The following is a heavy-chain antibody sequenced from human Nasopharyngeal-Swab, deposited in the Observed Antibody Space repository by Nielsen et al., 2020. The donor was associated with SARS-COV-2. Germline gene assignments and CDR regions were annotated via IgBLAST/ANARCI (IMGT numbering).Heavy chain of an antibody. CDR3: AKSSQYSSGWYGIGFDY. J-gene: IGHJ4*02. D-gene: IGHD6-19*01. V-gene: IGHV3-23*01. CDR2: IGGSGGST. Sequence: GESLKISCAASGFTFSSYAMSWVRQAPGKGLEWVSAIGGSGGSTYYADSVKGRFTISRDNSKNTLYLQMNSLRAEDTAVYYCAKSSQYSSGWYGIGFDYWGQGTLVTVSS. CDR1: GFTFSSYA.